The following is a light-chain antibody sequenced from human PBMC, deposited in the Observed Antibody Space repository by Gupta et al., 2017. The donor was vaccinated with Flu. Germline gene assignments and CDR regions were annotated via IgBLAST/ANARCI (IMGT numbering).Light chain of an antibody. Sequence: DIQMTQSPSSLYAPVGDRVTITCRASQGISTYLAWFQQKPGRAPKSLIYAASRLQSGVPSKFSDSGAGTDFTLTISSLQPEDFATYYCQQYNSFPLPFGGGTKVEI. CDR1: QGISTY. V-gene: IGKV1-16*02. J-gene: IGKJ4*01. CDR3: QQYNSFPLP. CDR2: AAS.